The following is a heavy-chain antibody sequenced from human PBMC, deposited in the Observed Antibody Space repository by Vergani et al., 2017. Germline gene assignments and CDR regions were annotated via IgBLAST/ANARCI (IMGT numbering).Heavy chain of an antibody. CDR3: ASSRIYYGAGSPDY. Sequence: QAQLQESGPGLVKPSETLSLTCTVSGASVNSYYWSWIRQPPGKGLEWMGYVSFRGDTLYDPSVKGRMTISLNTSSNQFSLYLTSVTAAATAVYYCASSRIYYGAGSPDYWGQGTLVTVSS. D-gene: IGHD3-10*01. J-gene: IGHJ4*02. CDR2: VSFRGDT. V-gene: IGHV4-59*02. CDR1: GASVNSYY.